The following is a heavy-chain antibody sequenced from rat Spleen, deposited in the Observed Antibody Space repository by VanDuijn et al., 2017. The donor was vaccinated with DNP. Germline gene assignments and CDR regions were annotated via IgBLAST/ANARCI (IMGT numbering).Heavy chain of an antibody. CDR3: ARGPNYGGYSDYFDY. V-gene: IGHV5S13*01. CDR1: GFIFSDYY. D-gene: IGHD1-11*01. J-gene: IGHJ2*01. CDR2: ISNTGDNT. Sequence: EVQLLESVGGLVQPGRSLKLSCAASGFIFSDYYMAWVRQAPTKGLEWVASISNTGDNTYYSDSVKGRFTISRDNAKNTQYLQMDSLRSEDTATYYCARGPNYGGYSDYFDYWGQGVMVTVSS.